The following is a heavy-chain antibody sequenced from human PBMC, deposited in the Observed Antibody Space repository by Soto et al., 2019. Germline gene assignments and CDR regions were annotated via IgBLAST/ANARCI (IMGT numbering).Heavy chain of an antibody. Sequence: SVKVSCKASGGTFSSYAISWVRQAPGQGLEWMGGIIPIFGTANYAQKFQGRVTITADESTSTAYMELSSLRSEDTAVYYCASTDYYDSSGYYWEAAFDTWGEGTIVTVSS. CDR1: GGTFSSYA. V-gene: IGHV1-69*13. D-gene: IGHD3-22*01. J-gene: IGHJ3*02. CDR3: ASTDYYDSSGYYWEAAFDT. CDR2: IIPIFGTA.